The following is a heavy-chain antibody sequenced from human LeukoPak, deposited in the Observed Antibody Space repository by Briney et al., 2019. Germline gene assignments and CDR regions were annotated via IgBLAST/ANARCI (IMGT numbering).Heavy chain of an antibody. V-gene: IGHV3-74*01. CDR3: PKSDWFDP. CDR2: IKNDGSSA. Sequence: GRSLRLSCATAGFTFSNYWMSWLRPLPGNGLVWVARIKNDGSSASYAESVKGRFTISRDNAKSTLYLQMNSLRIDDTALYYCPKSDWFDPWGRGILVSVSS. CDR1: GFTFSNYW. J-gene: IGHJ5*01.